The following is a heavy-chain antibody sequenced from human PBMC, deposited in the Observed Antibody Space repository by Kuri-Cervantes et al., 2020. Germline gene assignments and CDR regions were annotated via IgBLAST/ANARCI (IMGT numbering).Heavy chain of an antibody. V-gene: IGHV3-30-3*01. Sequence: GESLKISCAASGFTFSSYAMHWVRQAPGKGLEWVAVISYDGTNKYYADSVKGRFTISRDNSKNVLYLQMNSLRAEDTAVYYCAKDLMMGFYCGGGNCYNDYWGQGTLVTVSS. CDR3: AKDLMMGFYCGGGNCYNDY. CDR1: GFTFSSYA. CDR2: ISYDGTNK. J-gene: IGHJ4*02. D-gene: IGHD2-15*01.